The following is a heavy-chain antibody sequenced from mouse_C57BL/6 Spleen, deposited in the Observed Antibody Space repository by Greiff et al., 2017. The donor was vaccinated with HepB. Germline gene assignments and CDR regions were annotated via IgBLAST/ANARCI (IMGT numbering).Heavy chain of an antibody. V-gene: IGHV3-6*01. D-gene: IGHD1-1*01. J-gene: IGHJ4*01. CDR3: ATVPVYYYAFLGHYYAMDY. Sequence: DVKLQESGPGLVKPSQSLSLTCSVTGYSITSGYYWNWIRQFPGNKLEWMGYISYDGSNNYNPSLKNRISITRDTSKNQFFLKLNSVTTEDTATYYCATVPVYYYAFLGHYYAMDYWGQGTSVTVSS. CDR2: ISYDGSN. CDR1: GYSITSGYY.